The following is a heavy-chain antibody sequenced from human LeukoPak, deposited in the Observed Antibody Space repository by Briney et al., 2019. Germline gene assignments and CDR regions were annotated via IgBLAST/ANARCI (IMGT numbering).Heavy chain of an antibody. D-gene: IGHD7-27*01. CDR3: AKDRAWGLDY. CDR1: GFTFRVNG. J-gene: IGHJ4*02. CDR2: ISYDGSKQ. V-gene: IGHV3-30*18. Sequence: PGRSLRLSCAASGFTFRVNGMHWVRQAPGKGLDWVTFISYDGSKQYYADSVKGRFTISRDNSKNTLYLQMSSLTIEDTAIYYCAKDRAWGLDYWGQGTPVAVSS.